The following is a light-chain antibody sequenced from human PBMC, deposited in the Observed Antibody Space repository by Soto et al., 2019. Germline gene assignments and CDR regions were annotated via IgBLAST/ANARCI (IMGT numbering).Light chain of an antibody. CDR1: QNVGNW. V-gene: IGKV1-5*01. CDR2: DAS. Sequence: DIQVTQSPSTLSASVGDRVTITCRASQNVGNWLAWYQQKPGKAPKLLIYDASSLQSGVPSRFSGSGSGTEFTLSISGLEPDDFATYYCQQYNSYLFGPGTKLDIK. CDR3: QQYNSYL. J-gene: IGKJ3*01.